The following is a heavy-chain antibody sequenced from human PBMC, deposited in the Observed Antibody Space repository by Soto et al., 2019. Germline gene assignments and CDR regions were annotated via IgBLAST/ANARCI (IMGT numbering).Heavy chain of an antibody. V-gene: IGHV1-18*01. CDR3: ARGAFCGGAPGCRDMDV. CDR2: ISAYNGNT. J-gene: IGHJ6*02. Sequence: QIQLVQSGGEVKNPGASVKVSCKSSGYKFISHSITWVRQAPGQGLEWMGRISAYNGNTNYAQKLQGRVTMTTDTSTNTAYMALRSLRSDDTAVYYCARGAFCGGAPGCRDMDVWGQGTTVTVSS. D-gene: IGHD2-21*01. CDR1: GYKFISHS.